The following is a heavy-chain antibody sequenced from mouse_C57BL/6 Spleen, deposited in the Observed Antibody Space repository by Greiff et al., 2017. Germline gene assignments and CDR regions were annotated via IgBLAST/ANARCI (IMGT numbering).Heavy chain of an antibody. V-gene: IGHV1-67*01. J-gene: IGHJ3*01. CDR3: ARTPPSLYDGAY. CDR2: ISTYYGDA. D-gene: IGHD2-12*01. Sequence: VQGVESGPELVRPGVSVKISCKGSGYTFTDYAMHWVKQSHAKSLEWIGVISTYYGDASYNQKFKDKATMTVDKSSSTAYMELARLTSEDSAVYYCARTPPSLYDGAYWGQGTLVTVSA. CDR1: GYTFTDYA.